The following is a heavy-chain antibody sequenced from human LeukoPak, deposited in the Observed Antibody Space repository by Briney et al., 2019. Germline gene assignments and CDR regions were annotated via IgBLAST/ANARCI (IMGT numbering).Heavy chain of an antibody. J-gene: IGHJ3*01. V-gene: IGHV1-8*01. D-gene: IGHD4-23*01. Sequence: ASVKVSCKASGYTFTNHDINWVRQASGQGLEWMGWMNPKSGNTGYLQKFQGRVTMTRDTSMSTAFMELSSLTSEDTAVYYCARDPALEDTEDYRDFGGVESVDAFDVWGQGTMVTVFS. CDR1: GYTFTNHD. CDR3: ARDPALEDTEDYRDFGGVESVDAFDV. CDR2: MNPKSGNT.